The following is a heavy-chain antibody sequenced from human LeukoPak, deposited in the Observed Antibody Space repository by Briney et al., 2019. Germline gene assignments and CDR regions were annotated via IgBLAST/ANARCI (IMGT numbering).Heavy chain of an antibody. V-gene: IGHV1-18*01. CDR2: ISAYNGNT. J-gene: IGHJ4*02. Sequence: ASVKVSCKASGYTFTSYGISWVRQAPGQGLEWMGWISAYNGNTNYAQKLQGRVTMTTDTSTSTAYMELRSLRSGDTAVYYCATYANLLWFGESPYYFDYWGQGTLVTVSS. CDR3: ATYANLLWFGESPYYFDY. D-gene: IGHD3-10*01. CDR1: GYTFTSYG.